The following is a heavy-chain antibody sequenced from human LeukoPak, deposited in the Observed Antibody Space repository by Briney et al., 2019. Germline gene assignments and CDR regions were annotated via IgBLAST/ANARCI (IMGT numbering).Heavy chain of an antibody. Sequence: ASVKVSCKASGYTFTSYDINWVRQATGQGLEWMGWMNPNSGNTGYAQKFQGRVTMTRNTSISTAYMELSSLRSEDTAVYYCARRLRWSENWFDPWGQGTLVTVSS. D-gene: IGHD4-23*01. CDR3: ARRLRWSENWFDP. CDR1: GYTFTSYD. CDR2: MNPNSGNT. J-gene: IGHJ5*02. V-gene: IGHV1-8*01.